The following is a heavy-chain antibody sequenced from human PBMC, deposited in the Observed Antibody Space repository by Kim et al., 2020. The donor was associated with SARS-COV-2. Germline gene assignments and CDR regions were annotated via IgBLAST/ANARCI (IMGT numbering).Heavy chain of an antibody. V-gene: IGHV5-51*01. J-gene: IGHJ4*02. CDR3: ARHQPSGSYGFDY. Sequence: RPSFQGQVTISAEKSISTAYLQWSSLKASDTAMYYCARHQPSGSYGFDYWGQGTLVTVSS. D-gene: IGHD1-26*01.